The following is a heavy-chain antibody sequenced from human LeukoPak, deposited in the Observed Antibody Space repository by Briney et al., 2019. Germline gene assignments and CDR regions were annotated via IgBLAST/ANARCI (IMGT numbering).Heavy chain of an antibody. J-gene: IGHJ6*02. Sequence: SETLSLTCTVSGGSISSYYWSWIRQPPGKGLEWIGYIYYSGSTNYNPSLKSRVTISVDTSKNQFSLKPSSVTAADTAVYYCARLGTIAAAGSTTNYYYYGMDVWGQGTTVTVSS. V-gene: IGHV4-59*01. CDR2: IYYSGST. CDR3: ARLGTIAAAGSTTNYYYYGMDV. CDR1: GGSISSYY. D-gene: IGHD6-13*01.